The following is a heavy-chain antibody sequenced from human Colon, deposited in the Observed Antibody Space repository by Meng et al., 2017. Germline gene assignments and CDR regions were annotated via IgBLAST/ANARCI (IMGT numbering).Heavy chain of an antibody. J-gene: IGHJ4*02. Sequence: QLQESGLGLVKTSESLSLTCNVSGVSIRSSSYYWGWIRQAPGKGLEWIGSIYASGSAPNNPSLKSRVTISADTSKNQFSLSLTSVTAADTAVYYCARAVAGDTFDYWGQGTLVTVSS. CDR1: GVSIRSSSYY. V-gene: IGHV4-39*01. CDR2: IYASGSA. D-gene: IGHD6-19*01. CDR3: ARAVAGDTFDY.